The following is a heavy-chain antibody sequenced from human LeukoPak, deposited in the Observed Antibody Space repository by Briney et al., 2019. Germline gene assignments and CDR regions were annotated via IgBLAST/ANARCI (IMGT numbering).Heavy chain of an antibody. CDR3: ARETAGFDY. Sequence: GGSRRPSCAAFGSTFGSFEMGWVRQAQGRGLGCLSYISSSSGTRYYADSVKGRFTISRDNTKNSLYVQMNSLRAEDTAIYYCARETAGFDYWGQGTLVTVSS. J-gene: IGHJ4*02. CDR1: GSTFGSFE. CDR2: ISSSSGTR. V-gene: IGHV3-48*03. D-gene: IGHD6-25*01.